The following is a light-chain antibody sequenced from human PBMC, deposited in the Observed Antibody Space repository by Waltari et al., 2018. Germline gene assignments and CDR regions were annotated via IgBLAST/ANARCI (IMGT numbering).Light chain of an antibody. CDR2: SNN. Sequence: QSVLTQPPSASGTPGQRVTIPCSGSSSNLGSNPVNWYQQPPGTAPKLLIYSNNQRPSGVPDRFSGSKSGTSASLAISGLQSEDEADYYCAAWDDSLNGPVFGGGTKLTVL. J-gene: IGLJ2*01. V-gene: IGLV1-44*01. CDR3: AAWDDSLNGPV. CDR1: SSNLGSNP.